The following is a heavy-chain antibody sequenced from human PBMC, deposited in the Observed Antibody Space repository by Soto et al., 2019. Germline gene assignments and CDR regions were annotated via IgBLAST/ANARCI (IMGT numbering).Heavy chain of an antibody. J-gene: IGHJ5*02. CDR1: RFSLSTSGVG. CDR3: AHIPSYYQYDWFDP. Sequence: QITLKESGPRLVKPTQTLTLTCTFSRFSLSTSGVGVGWIRQPPGKALECLALIYWDGDKRYRPSLQSRLSITKDTSKNQVVLTMTNMDPVDTATYYCAHIPSYYQYDWFDPWGQGTRVTVSS. D-gene: IGHD3-10*01. V-gene: IGHV2-5*02. CDR2: IYWDGDK.